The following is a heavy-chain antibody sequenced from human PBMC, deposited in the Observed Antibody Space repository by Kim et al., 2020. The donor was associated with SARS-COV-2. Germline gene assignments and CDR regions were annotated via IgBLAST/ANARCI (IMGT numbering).Heavy chain of an antibody. Sequence: SVKVSCKASGGTFSSYAISWVRQAPGQGLEWMGGIIPIFGTANYAQKFQGRVTITADESTSTAYMELSSLRSEDTAVYYCARVALGESFFDYWGQGTLVTVSS. V-gene: IGHV1-69*13. CDR3: ARVALGESFFDY. CDR2: IIPIFGTA. CDR1: GGTFSSYA. D-gene: IGHD3-10*01. J-gene: IGHJ4*02.